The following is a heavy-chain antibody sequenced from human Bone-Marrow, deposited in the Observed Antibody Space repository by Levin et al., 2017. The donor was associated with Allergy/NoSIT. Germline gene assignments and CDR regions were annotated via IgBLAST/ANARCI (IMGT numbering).Heavy chain of an antibody. CDR3: AKGLTGYYNPFDH. D-gene: IGHD3-9*01. V-gene: IGHV3-9*01. CDR1: GFTFDDYA. CDR2: LSWNSDNI. Sequence: GGSLRLSCAASGFTFDDYAMHWVRQAPGKGLEWVSGLSWNSDNIDYADSVKGRFTICRDNAKNSLYLQMNSLRPEDTALYYCAKGLTGYYNPFDHWGQGTLVSVSS. J-gene: IGHJ4*02.